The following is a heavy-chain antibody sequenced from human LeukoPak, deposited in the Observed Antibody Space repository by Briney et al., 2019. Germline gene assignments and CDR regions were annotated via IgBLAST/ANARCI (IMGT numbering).Heavy chain of an antibody. CDR2: ISGRGDSK. V-gene: IGHV3-23*01. CDR3: AKETSTVTQPFDN. Sequence: GGSLRLSCAASGFSGYTISSYAMSWVRQTPGKGLEWVSSISGRGDSKYYADSVKGRFAISRGNSQNTLYLQMNSLRAEDTAVYYCAKETSTVTQPFDNWGQGTLVTVSS. J-gene: IGHJ4*02. CDR1: GFSGYTISSYA. D-gene: IGHD4-17*01.